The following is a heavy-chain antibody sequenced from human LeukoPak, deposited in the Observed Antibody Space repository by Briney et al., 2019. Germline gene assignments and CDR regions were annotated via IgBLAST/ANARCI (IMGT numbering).Heavy chain of an antibody. V-gene: IGHV3-23*01. CDR1: GFTFSDSA. CDR3: AKILDGYNLGKGFDY. J-gene: IGHJ4*02. CDR2: ISGAGVST. Sequence: GGSLRLSCAASGFTFSDSAMSWVRRAPGKGLEWLSAISGAGVSTHYANSVKGRFTISRDNSKNTLYLQMNSLRAEDTAVYYRAKILDGYNLGKGFDYWGQGTLVTVSS. D-gene: IGHD5-24*01.